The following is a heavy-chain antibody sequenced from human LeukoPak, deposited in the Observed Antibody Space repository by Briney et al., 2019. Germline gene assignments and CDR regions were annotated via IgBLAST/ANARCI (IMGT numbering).Heavy chain of an antibody. Sequence: GASVKVSCKASGYTFTGYYMHWVRQAPGQGLERMGWINPNSGGTNYAQKFQGRVTMTKDTSISTAYMELSRLRSDDTAVYYCARADQHYYYYYMDVWGKGTTVTVSS. CDR3: ARADQHYYYYYMDV. CDR1: GYTFTGYY. V-gene: IGHV1-2*02. J-gene: IGHJ6*03. CDR2: INPNSGGT.